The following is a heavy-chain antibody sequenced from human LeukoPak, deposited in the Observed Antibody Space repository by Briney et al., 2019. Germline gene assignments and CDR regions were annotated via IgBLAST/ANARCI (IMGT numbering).Heavy chain of an antibody. J-gene: IGHJ6*02. V-gene: IGHV3-53*01. Sequence: GGSLRLSCAASGLTVSSNYMSWVRQAPGKGLEWVSVIYSGGSTAYADSVKGRFTISRDNAKNSLYLQMNSLRAEDTAVYYCARVYYDFWSGYGMDVWGQGTTVTVSS. D-gene: IGHD3-3*01. CDR1: GLTVSSNY. CDR3: ARVYYDFWSGYGMDV. CDR2: IYSGGST.